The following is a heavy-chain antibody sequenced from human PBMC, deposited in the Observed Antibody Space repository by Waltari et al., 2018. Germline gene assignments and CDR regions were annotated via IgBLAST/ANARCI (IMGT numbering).Heavy chain of an antibody. V-gene: IGHV3-48*03. CDR3: ARDRRIVVGAGFDY. CDR1: GFTFSSYE. J-gene: IGHJ4*02. D-gene: IGHD1-26*01. CDR2: IGSRGSTI. Sequence: EVQLVESGGGLVQPGGSLRLSCAASGFTFSSYEMTWVRQAPGKGLEWVSYIGSRGSTIYYADSVKGRFTISRDNAKNSLYLQMNSLRAEDTAVYYCARDRRIVVGAGFDYWGQGTLVTVSS.